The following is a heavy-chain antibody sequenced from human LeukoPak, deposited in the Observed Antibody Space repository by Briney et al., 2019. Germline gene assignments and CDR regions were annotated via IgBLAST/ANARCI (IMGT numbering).Heavy chain of an antibody. CDR3: ARGAASSGWFPSYYFDY. Sequence: SETLSLTCTVSGYSISSGYYWGWIRQPPGKGLEWIGSIYYSESTYYNPSLKSRVTISVDTSKNQFSLKLSPVTAADTAVYYCARGAASSGWFPSYYFDYWGQGTLVTVSS. V-gene: IGHV4-38-2*02. D-gene: IGHD6-19*01. CDR1: GYSISSGYY. CDR2: IYYSEST. J-gene: IGHJ4*02.